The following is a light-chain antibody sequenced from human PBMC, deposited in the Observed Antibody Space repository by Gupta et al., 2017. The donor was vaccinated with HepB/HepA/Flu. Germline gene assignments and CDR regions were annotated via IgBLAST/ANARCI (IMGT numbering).Light chain of an antibody. Sequence: AIQMTQFPSSLSASVGDRVTITCRASRGIRDDLGWYQQKPGKAPKLLIYAASTLQSGVPSRFRGSGSGTDFTLSINGLQPEDSATYYCLHDFNYPRTFGQGTKVEIK. CDR3: LHDFNYPRT. CDR2: AAS. V-gene: IGKV1-6*01. CDR1: RGIRDD. J-gene: IGKJ1*01.